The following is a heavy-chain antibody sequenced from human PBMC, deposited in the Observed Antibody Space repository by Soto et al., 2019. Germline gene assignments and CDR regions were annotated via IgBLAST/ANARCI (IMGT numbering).Heavy chain of an antibody. CDR3: ARVHDIVGVVAAPGRIDA. J-gene: IGHJ5*02. V-gene: IGHV4-31*03. CDR1: GGPISRGYY. Sequence: QVQLLESGPGLVKPSETLSLTCIVSGGPISRGYYWTWIRQFPGKGLEWIGYIYYSGSIYYNPSLKTRITISVDTSKNQFSLKLTSVTAADTAVYYCARVHDIVGVVAAPGRIDAWGQGKLVTVSS. CDR2: IYYSGSI. D-gene: IGHD2-15*01.